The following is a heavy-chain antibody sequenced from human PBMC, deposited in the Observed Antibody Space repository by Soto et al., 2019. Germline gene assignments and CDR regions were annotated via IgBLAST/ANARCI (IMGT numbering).Heavy chain of an antibody. CDR3: AKALMWGGEVDYYGMDV. D-gene: IGHD3-16*01. CDR2: ISWNSGTT. Sequence: EMQLVESGGGLVQPGRSLRLSCAASGFIFDEYAMYWVRQAPGKGLEWVSGISWNSGTTGYADSVKGRFTISRDNAKNSLYLQMNSLRVEDTALYYCAKALMWGGEVDYYGMDVWGQGTTVTVSS. CDR1: GFIFDEYA. J-gene: IGHJ6*02. V-gene: IGHV3-9*01.